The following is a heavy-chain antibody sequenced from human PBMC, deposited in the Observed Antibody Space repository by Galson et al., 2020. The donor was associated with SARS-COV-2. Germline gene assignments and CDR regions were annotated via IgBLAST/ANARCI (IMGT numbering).Heavy chain of an antibody. CDR3: ARHTVGYYYYYYYMDV. V-gene: IGHV4-59*08. D-gene: IGHD4-17*01. CDR1: GGSISSYY. CDR2: IYYSGST. J-gene: IGHJ6*03. Sequence: SETLSLTCTVSGGSISSYYWSWIRQPPGKGLEWIGYIYYSGSTNYNPSLKSRVTISVDTSKNQFSLKLSSVTAADTAVYYCARHTVGYYYYYYYMDVWGKGTTVTVSS.